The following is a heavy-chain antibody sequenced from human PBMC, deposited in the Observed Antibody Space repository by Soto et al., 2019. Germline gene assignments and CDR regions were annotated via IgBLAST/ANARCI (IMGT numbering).Heavy chain of an antibody. V-gene: IGHV3-33*01. J-gene: IGHJ4*02. CDR1: GFSFSSYG. Sequence: QVQLVESGGGVVQPGRSLRLSCAASGFSFSSYGIHWVRQAPGRGLEWVTFIWYDGSYQYYADSVKGRFTISRDSSKNKVDLQKNGRRVEDTAVYYCARDRGGGDERGGFFDYWGQGTLVTVSS. CDR2: IWYDGSYQ. D-gene: IGHD3-10*01. CDR3: ARDRGGGDERGGFFDY.